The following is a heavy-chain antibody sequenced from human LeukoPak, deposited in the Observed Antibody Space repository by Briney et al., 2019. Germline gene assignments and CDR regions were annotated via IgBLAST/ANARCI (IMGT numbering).Heavy chain of an antibody. D-gene: IGHD3-10*01. CDR3: ARHFRRGAFDR. Sequence: SETLSLTCSVSGGAISRYYWSWIRQPPGKGLEWIGYIYYSGSTNYNPSLKSRVTVSVDTSINQFSLKLSSVTAADTVVYYCARHFRRGAFDRWGQGTTVTVSS. V-gene: IGHV4-59*08. J-gene: IGHJ3*02. CDR1: GGAISRYY. CDR2: IYYSGST.